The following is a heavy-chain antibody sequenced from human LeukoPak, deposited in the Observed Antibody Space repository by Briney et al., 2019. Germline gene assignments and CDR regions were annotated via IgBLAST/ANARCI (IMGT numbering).Heavy chain of an antibody. J-gene: IGHJ5*02. Sequence: GASVKVSCKASGYTFTSYGISWVRQAPGQGLEWMGWISAYNGNTNYAQKLQGRVTMTTDTSTSTAYMELRSLRSDDTAVYYCARDQKTYYDFWSGYYSWFDPWGQGTLVTVSS. CDR3: ARDQKTYYDFWSGYYSWFDP. V-gene: IGHV1-18*01. CDR2: ISAYNGNT. D-gene: IGHD3-3*01. CDR1: GYTFTSYG.